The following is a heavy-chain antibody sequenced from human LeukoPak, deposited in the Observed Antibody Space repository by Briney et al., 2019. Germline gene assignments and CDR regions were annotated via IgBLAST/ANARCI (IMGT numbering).Heavy chain of an antibody. J-gene: IGHJ4*02. CDR2: ISGGGGST. CDR1: GFTFSSYA. D-gene: IGHD3/OR15-3a*01. Sequence: PGGSLRLSCAASGFTFSSYAMSWVRQTPGKGLEWVSAISGGGGSTYYADSVKGRLTISRDNSKNTLYLQMHSLRAEDTAVYYCAKDLGRTQKIDWGQGTLVTVSS. CDR3: AKDLGRTQKID. V-gene: IGHV3-23*01.